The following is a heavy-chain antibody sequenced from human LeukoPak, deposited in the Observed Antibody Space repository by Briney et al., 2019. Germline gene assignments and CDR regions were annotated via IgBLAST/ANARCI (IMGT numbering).Heavy chain of an antibody. D-gene: IGHD6-19*01. CDR3: TREVSGWYYFDY. J-gene: IGHJ4*02. V-gene: IGHV3-53*01. Sequence: GGSLRLSCAASGFTFSSYSMSWVRQAPGKGLEWVSVIYSGGSTYYADSVKGRSTISRDNSKNTLYLQMNSLRAEDTAVYYCTREVSGWYYFDYWGQGTLVTVSS. CDR2: IYSGGST. CDR1: GFTFSSYS.